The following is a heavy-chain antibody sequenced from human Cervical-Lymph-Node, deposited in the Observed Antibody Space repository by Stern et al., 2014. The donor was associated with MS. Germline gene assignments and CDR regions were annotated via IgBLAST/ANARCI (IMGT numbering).Heavy chain of an antibody. J-gene: IGHJ4*02. CDR1: GYSFTLYW. D-gene: IGHD1-26*01. CDR2: IYPGDADT. V-gene: IGHV5-51*01. CDR3: AALVRGSYFY. Sequence: VQLVESGAEMKKPGGSLKISCKGSGYSFTLYWIGWVRQMHGKSLEWMGIIYPGDADTRYSPSFQGQVTISADKSISTAYLQWSSLKASDTAMYYCAALVRGSYFYWGQGTLVTVSS.